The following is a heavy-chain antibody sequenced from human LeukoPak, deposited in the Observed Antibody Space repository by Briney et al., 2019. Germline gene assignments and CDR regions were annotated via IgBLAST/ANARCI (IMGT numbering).Heavy chain of an antibody. CDR3: ARLLGYCSSTSCYYYYGMDV. CDR1: GYSFTSYW. CDR2: IYPGDSDT. J-gene: IGHJ6*02. V-gene: IGHV5-51*01. Sequence: GESLKISCKGSGYSFTSYWIGWVRQMPGKGLEWMGIIYPGDSDTRYSPSFQGQVTISADKSISTAYLQWSNLKASDTAMYYCARLLGYCSSTSCYYYYGMDVWGQGTTVTVSS. D-gene: IGHD2-2*01.